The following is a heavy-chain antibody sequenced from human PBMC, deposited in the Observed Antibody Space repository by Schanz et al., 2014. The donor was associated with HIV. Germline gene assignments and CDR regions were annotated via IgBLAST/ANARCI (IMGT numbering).Heavy chain of an antibody. CDR1: GFTFSSYR. D-gene: IGHD3-16*01. J-gene: IGHJ5*02. V-gene: IGHV3-21*01. CDR2: ISGNSYYK. Sequence: DVQLVESGGGLVQPGGSLRLSCSASGFTFSSYRMNWVRQAPGKGLQWVSSISGNSYYKDYADAVKGRFTISRDNARNSLYLQLNSLTDEDTAVYYCARDWGRQLDPDPFDPWGQGTLVTVSS. CDR3: ARDWGRQLDPDPFDP.